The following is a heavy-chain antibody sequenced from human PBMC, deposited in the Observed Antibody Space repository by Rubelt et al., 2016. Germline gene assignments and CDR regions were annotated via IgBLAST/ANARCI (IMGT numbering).Heavy chain of an antibody. D-gene: IGHD4-17*01. CDR2: IIPIFGTA. Sequence: TFSSYALSWVRQAPGQGLEWMGGIIPIFGTANYAQKFQGRVTITADESTSTAYMELSSLRSEDTAVYYCARKSYGDTGYYFDYWGQGTLVTVSS. V-gene: IGHV1-69*01. CDR1: TFSSYA. J-gene: IGHJ4*02. CDR3: ARKSYGDTGYYFDY.